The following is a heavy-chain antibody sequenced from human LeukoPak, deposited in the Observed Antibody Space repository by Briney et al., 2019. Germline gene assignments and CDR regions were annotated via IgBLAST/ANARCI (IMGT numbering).Heavy chain of an antibody. CDR1: GYTFTSYW. J-gene: IGHJ5*02. CDR3: ARGFYRYGNWFDP. Sequence: GESLKISCKGSGYTFTSYWIGWVRQMPGKGLEWMGIIYPGDSDTRYSPSFQGQVTISADKSISTAYLQWSSLKASDTAMYYCARGFYRYGNWFDPWGQGALVTVSS. V-gene: IGHV5-51*01. D-gene: IGHD2/OR15-2a*01. CDR2: IYPGDSDT.